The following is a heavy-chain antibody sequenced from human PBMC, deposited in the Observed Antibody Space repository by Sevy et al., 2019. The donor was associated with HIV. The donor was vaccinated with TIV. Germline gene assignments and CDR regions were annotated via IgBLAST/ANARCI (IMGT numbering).Heavy chain of an antibody. J-gene: IGHJ6*02. CDR2: ISSDGSYQ. V-gene: IGHV3-30*03. CDR1: GFTFSNYP. Sequence: GGSLRLSCATSGFTFSNYPMHWVRQAPGKGLEWVAFISSDGSYQYYADSVEGRFTISRDESKSTVFLLLNSLRAEDTAVYYCARSSLAVAGSYGLDVGGQGTTVTVSS. D-gene: IGHD6-19*01. CDR3: ARSSLAVAGSYGLDV.